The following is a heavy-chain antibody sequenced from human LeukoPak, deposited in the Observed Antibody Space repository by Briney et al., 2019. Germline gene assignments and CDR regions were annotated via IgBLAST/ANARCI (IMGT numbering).Heavy chain of an antibody. J-gene: IGHJ4*02. V-gene: IGHV1-18*01. CDR3: ARDGPGGGLYRTYDSSGYIVMGYYFGY. CDR1: GYTFTSYG. Sequence: GASVKVSGKASGYTFTSYGISWVRQAPGQGLEWMGWISAYNGNTNYAQKLQGRVTMTTDTSTSTAYMELRSLRSDDTAVYYCARDGPGGGLYRTYDSSGYIVMGYYFGYWGQGTLVTVSS. D-gene: IGHD3-22*01. CDR2: ISAYNGNT.